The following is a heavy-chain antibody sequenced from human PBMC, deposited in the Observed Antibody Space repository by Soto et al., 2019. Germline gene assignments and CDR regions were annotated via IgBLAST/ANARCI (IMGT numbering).Heavy chain of an antibody. CDR3: ARDNDHLQLGRNYYYILDV. J-gene: IGHJ6*02. CDR2: IIPLFRNP. D-gene: IGHD1-1*01. Sequence: QVQLVQSGAEMKEPGSSVKVSCKTSGGTFSSSAISWLRQGPGQGLEWLGGIIPLFRNPDYAQKFQGRVTIADDESTTTDYMELSSPKSEATGVYYCARDNDHLQLGRNYYYILDVWGQATTITVSS. V-gene: IGHV1-69*12. CDR1: GGTFSSSA.